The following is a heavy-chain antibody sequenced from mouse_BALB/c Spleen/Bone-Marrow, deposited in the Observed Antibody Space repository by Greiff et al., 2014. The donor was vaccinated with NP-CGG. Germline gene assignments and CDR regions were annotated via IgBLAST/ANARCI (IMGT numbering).Heavy chain of an antibody. Sequence: VQLKESGGGLVKSGGSLKLSCAASGFSFSNYGMSWVRQTPEKRLEWVATISGDGRYTFYSDSVKGRFTISRDNAKNNLYLQLSSLRPEDTALYYCARHAYYDQTEVSFVYWGQGTLVTVSA. CDR2: ISGDGRYT. J-gene: IGHJ3*01. CDR3: ARHAYYDQTEVSFVY. V-gene: IGHV5-9-2*01. CDR1: GFSFSNYG. D-gene: IGHD2-4*01.